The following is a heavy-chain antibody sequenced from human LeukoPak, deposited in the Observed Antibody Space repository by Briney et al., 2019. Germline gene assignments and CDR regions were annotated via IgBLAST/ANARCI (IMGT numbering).Heavy chain of an antibody. CDR2: IYYSGST. D-gene: IGHD5-24*01. CDR3: ARDAIRDGDKH. J-gene: IGHJ4*02. V-gene: IGHV4-59*11. Sequence: SETLSLTCTVSGGSISSHYWSWIRQPPGKGLEWIGYIYYSGSTNYNPSLKSRVTISVDTSKNQFSLKLSSVTAADTAVYYCARDAIRDGDKHWGQGTLVTVSS. CDR1: GGSISSHY.